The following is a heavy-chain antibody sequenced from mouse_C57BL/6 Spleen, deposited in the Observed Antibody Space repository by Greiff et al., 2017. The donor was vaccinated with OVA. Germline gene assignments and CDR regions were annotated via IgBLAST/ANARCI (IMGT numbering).Heavy chain of an antibody. CDR3: ARGGDGYYYFDY. CDR2: ISSGGSYT. CDR1: GFTFSSYG. V-gene: IGHV5-6*01. J-gene: IGHJ2*01. Sequence: EVKVVESGGDLVKPGGSLKLSCAASGFTFSSYGMSWVRQTPDKRLEWVATISSGGSYTYYPDSVKGRFTISRDNAKNTLYLQMSSLKSEDTAMYYCARGGDGYYYFDYWGQGTTLTVSS. D-gene: IGHD2-3*01.